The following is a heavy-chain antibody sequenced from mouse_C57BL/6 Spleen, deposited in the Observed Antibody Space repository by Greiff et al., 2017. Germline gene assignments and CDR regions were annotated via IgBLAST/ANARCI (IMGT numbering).Heavy chain of an antibody. CDR3: ARGITTVGYFDV. Sequence: VKLMESGPGLVQPSQSLSITCTVSGFSLTSYGVHWVRQSPGKGLEWLGVIWSGGSTDYNAAFISSLSISKDNSKSQVFFKMNSLQADDTAIYYCARGITTVGYFDVWGTGTTVTVSS. CDR2: IWSGGST. V-gene: IGHV2-2*01. J-gene: IGHJ1*03. CDR1: GFSLTSYG. D-gene: IGHD1-1*01.